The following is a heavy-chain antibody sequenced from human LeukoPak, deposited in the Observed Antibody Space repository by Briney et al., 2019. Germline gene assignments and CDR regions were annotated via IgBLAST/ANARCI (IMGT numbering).Heavy chain of an antibody. J-gene: IGHJ3*02. Sequence: SETLSLTCTVSGGSISSSSYYWGWIRQPPGKGLEWIGRIYYSGSTYYNPSLKSRVTISVDTSKNQFSLKLSSVTAADTAVYYCARVQLGGAFDIWGQGTMVTVSS. CDR3: ARVQLGGAFDI. V-gene: IGHV4-39*07. CDR1: GGSISSSSYY. D-gene: IGHD7-27*01. CDR2: IYYSGST.